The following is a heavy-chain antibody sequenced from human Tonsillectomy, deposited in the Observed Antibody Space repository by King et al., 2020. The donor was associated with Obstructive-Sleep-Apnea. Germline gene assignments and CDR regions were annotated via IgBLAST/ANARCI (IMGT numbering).Heavy chain of an antibody. CDR2: IYYSGST. Sequence: QLQESGPGLVKPSETLSLTCTVSGGSISSISYYWGWIRQPPGKGLEGIGSIYYSGSTYYNPSLKSRVTISVDTSKNQFSLKLSPVTAADTAVYYCARNTHWFDPWGQGTLVTVSS. J-gene: IGHJ5*02. CDR3: ARNTHWFDP. D-gene: IGHD2-15*01. V-gene: IGHV4-39*07. CDR1: GGSISSISYY.